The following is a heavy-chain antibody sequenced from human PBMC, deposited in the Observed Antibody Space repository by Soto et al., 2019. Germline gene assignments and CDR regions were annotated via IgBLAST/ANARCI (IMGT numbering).Heavy chain of an antibody. CDR3: ARDRSIRVRSWFDP. CDR1: GYTFSNHA. CDR2: INTDKGNT. D-gene: IGHD3-10*01. J-gene: IGHJ5*02. Sequence: QVQLVQSGAEVKSPGASVKVSCKASGYTFSNHAMFWLSQAPGQRPEWMGWINTDKGNTHYSQKFQGRVTISRDTSASTVYMALSNLKSEDKAVYYCARDRSIRVRSWFDPCGHGTLVTVSS. V-gene: IGHV1-3*04.